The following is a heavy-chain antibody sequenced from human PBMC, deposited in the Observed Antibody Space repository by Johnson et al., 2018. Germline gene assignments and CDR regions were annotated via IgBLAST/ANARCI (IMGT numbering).Heavy chain of an antibody. Sequence: QVQLVESGGGVVQPGRSLRLSCAASGFTLSSYGMHWVRQAPGKGLEWVAVIWSDGSNKYYADSVKGRFTISRDISKHTLYLQMNSLRAEDTAVYYCAGEWGSSGWITFDIWGQGTMVTVSS. CDR3: AGEWGSSGWITFDI. D-gene: IGHD6-19*01. CDR1: GFTLSSYG. CDR2: IWSDGSNK. V-gene: IGHV3-33*01. J-gene: IGHJ3*02.